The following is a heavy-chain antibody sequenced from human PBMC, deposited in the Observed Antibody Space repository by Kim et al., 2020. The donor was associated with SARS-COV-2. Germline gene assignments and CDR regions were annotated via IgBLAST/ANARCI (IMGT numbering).Heavy chain of an antibody. V-gene: IGHV4-34*01. CDR2: INHSGST. J-gene: IGHJ5*02. CDR1: GGSFSGYY. CDR3: SLEPRRYSYGYDP. Sequence: SETLSLTCAVYGGSFSGYYWSWIRQPPGKGLEWIGEINHSGSTNYNPSLKSRVTISVDTSKNQFSLKLSSVTAADTAVYYCSLEPRRYSYGYDPWGQGTLVTVSS. D-gene: IGHD5-18*01.